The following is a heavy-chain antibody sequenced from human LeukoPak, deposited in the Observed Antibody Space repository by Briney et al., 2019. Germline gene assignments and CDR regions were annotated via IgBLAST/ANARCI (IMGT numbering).Heavy chain of an antibody. CDR3: ARSTGYSSSWYWGLDAFDI. CDR2: ISDIGSI. D-gene: IGHD6-13*01. CDR1: GGSISSYY. Sequence: PSETLSLTCTVSGGSISSYYWSWIRQPPGKGLEWIAYISDIGSINYNPSLKSRVTISLDTSKNQFSLKLSSVTAADTAAYYCARSTGYSSSWYWGLDAFDIWGQGTMVTVSS. J-gene: IGHJ3*02. V-gene: IGHV4-59*08.